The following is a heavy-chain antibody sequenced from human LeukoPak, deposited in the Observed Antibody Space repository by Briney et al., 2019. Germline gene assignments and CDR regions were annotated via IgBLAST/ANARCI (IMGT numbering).Heavy chain of an antibody. V-gene: IGHV1-46*01. D-gene: IGHD3-10*01. Sequence: ASVKVSCKASGYTFTSYYMHWVRQAPGQGLEWMGIINPSGGSTSYAQKFQGRVTMTEDTSTDTAYMELSSLRSEDTAVYYCARDGSGSYGDYWGQGTLVTVSS. J-gene: IGHJ4*02. CDR3: ARDGSGSYGDY. CDR2: INPSGGST. CDR1: GYTFTSYY.